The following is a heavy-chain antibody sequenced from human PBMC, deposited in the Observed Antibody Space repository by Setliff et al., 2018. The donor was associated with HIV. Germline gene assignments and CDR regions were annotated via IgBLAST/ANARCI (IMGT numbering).Heavy chain of an antibody. Sequence: SETLSLTCTVSGGSISSSYWSWIRQPPGKGLEWIGYIYYSGSTNYNPSLKSRFTISRDNAKKSLYLQMNSLRADDTAVYYCARDTMWAFDIWGQGTLVTVSS. CDR1: GGSISSSY. CDR3: ARDTMWAFDI. V-gene: IGHV4-59*12. CDR2: IYYSGST. D-gene: IGHD3-10*02. J-gene: IGHJ3*02.